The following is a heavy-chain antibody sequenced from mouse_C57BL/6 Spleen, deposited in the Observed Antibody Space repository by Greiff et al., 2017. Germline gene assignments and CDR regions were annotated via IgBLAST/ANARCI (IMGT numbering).Heavy chain of an antibody. V-gene: IGHV1-63*01. J-gene: IGHJ4*01. D-gene: IGHD2-10*02. Sequence: QVHVKQSGAELVRPGTSVKMSCKASGYTFTNYWIGWAKQRPGHGLEWIGDIYPGGGYTNYNEKFKGKATLTADKSSSAAYMQCSSLTSEDSAIYYGARRPRGDYAMNYWGQGTSVTVSS. CDR3: ARRPRGDYAMNY. CDR1: GYTFTNYW. CDR2: IYPGGGYT.